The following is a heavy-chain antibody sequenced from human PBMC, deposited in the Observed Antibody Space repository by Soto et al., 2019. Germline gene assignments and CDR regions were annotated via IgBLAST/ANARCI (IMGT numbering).Heavy chain of an antibody. D-gene: IGHD6-13*01. Sequence: SETLSLTCAVYGGSFSGYYWSWIRQPPGKGLEWIGEINHSGSTNYNPSLKSRVTISVDTSKNQFSLKLSSVTAADTAVYYCAISRIAPFYYYYMDVRGKRTTVTVSS. CDR2: INHSGST. J-gene: IGHJ6*03. V-gene: IGHV4-34*01. CDR3: AISRIAPFYYYYMDV. CDR1: GGSFSGYY.